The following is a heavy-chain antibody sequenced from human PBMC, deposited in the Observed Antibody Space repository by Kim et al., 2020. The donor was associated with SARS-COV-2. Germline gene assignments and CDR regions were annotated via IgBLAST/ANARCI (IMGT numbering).Heavy chain of an antibody. CDR3: AKGKRFLEA. J-gene: IGHJ5*02. Sequence: GGSLRLSCAASGFIFSSYAMNWVRQAPGKGLEWVSVISGSGGSTYHADSVKGRITISRDNSKNTLYLQMNSLRAEDTAVYYCAKGKRFLEAWGQGTLVTVSS. CDR1: GFIFSSYA. D-gene: IGHD3-3*01. CDR2: ISGSGGST. V-gene: IGHV3-23*01.